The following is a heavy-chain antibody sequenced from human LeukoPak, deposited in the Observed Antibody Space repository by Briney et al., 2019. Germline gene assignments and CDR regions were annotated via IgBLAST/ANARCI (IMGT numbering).Heavy chain of an antibody. V-gene: IGHV3-30*02. CDR2: IRYDGSNE. D-gene: IGHD2-15*01. J-gene: IGHJ4*02. CDR3: ARLYCSGGSCYENY. CDR1: GFSFTTYG. Sequence: PGGSLRLSCVASGFSFTTYGMHWDRQAPGKGLEWVAFIRYDGSNEYYADSVKGRFTISRDNSRNTLYLQMNNLRGEDTAVYYCARLYCSGGSCYENYWGQGTLVTVSS.